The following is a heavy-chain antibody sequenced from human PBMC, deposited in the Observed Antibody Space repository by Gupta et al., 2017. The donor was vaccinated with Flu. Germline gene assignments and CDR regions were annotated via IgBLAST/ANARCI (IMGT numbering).Heavy chain of an antibody. CDR1: GGSFSGYY. CDR2: INHSGST. D-gene: IGHD5-18*01. Sequence: QVQLQQWGAGLLKPSETLSLTCAVYGGSFSGYYWSWIRQPPGKGLEWIGEINHSGSTNYNPSLKSRVTISVDTSKNQFSLKLSSVTAADTAVYYCARGVLRVLPGYSYGHGLVYYFDYWGQGTLVTVSS. CDR3: ARGVLRVLPGYSYGHGLVYYFDY. V-gene: IGHV4-34*01. J-gene: IGHJ4*02.